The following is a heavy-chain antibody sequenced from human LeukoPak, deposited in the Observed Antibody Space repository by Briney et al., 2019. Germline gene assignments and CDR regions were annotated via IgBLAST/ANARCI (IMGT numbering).Heavy chain of an antibody. D-gene: IGHD3-10*01. CDR2: INQDGSEK. J-gene: IGHJ4*02. CDR3: AKDRPYYGSGSYVDY. Sequence: GGSLRLSCAASGFTFSSYWMSWVRQAPGKGLEWVANINQDGSEKYYVDSVKGRFTISRDNAKNSLYLQMNSLKAEDTALYYCAKDRPYYGSGSYVDYWGQGTLVTVSS. CDR1: GFTFSSYW. V-gene: IGHV3-7*03.